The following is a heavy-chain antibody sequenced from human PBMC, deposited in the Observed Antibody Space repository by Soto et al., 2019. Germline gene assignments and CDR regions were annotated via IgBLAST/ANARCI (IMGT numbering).Heavy chain of an antibody. Sequence: SETLSLTCAVYGGSFSGYYWSWIRQPPGKGLEWIGEINRSGSTNYNPSLKSRVTISVDTSKNQFSLKLSSVTAADTAVYYCARGRGSSSWYRAYGLDVWGQGTTVTVSS. D-gene: IGHD6-13*01. V-gene: IGHV4-34*01. J-gene: IGHJ6*02. CDR3: ARGRGSSSWYRAYGLDV. CDR2: INRSGST. CDR1: GGSFSGYY.